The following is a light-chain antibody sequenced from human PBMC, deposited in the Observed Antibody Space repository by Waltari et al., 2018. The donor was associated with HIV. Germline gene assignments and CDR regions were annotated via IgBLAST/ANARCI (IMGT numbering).Light chain of an antibody. CDR1: QSVSST. CDR2: GAS. J-gene: IGKJ1*01. Sequence: EIVMTQSPATLSVSPGERATLSCRASQSVSSTLSWYQQKPGQAPRLLIYGASTRATGLPARFSGSGSGTEFTLTISSLQSEDFAVYYCQQYNNWPPWTFGQGTKVEIK. V-gene: IGKV3-15*01. CDR3: QQYNNWPPWT.